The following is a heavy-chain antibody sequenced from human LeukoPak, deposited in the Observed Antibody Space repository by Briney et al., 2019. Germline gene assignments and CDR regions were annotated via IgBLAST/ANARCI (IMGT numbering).Heavy chain of an antibody. CDR3: ARVLPEVGATYYFDY. V-gene: IGHV4-39*07. J-gene: IGHJ4*02. CDR1: GGSISSSSYY. Sequence: PSETMSLTCTVSGGSISSSSYYWGWIRQPPGTGLEWIGSIYYSGSTYYNPSLKSRVTISVDTSKNQFSLKLSSVTAADTAVYYCARVLPEVGATYYFDYWGQGTLVTVSS. D-gene: IGHD1-26*01. CDR2: IYYSGST.